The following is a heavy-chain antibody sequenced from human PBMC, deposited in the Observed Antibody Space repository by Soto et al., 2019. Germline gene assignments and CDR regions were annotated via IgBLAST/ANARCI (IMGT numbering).Heavy chain of an antibody. CDR1: GGSFSGYY. CDR2: INHSGST. V-gene: IGHV4-34*01. Sequence: SETLSLTCAVYGGSFSGYYWSWIRQPPGKGLEWIGEINHSGSTNYNPSLKSRVTISVDTSKNQFSLKLSSVTAADTAVYYCASTARFGGWYYGMDVWGQGTTVTVSS. D-gene: IGHD3-16*01. CDR3: ASTARFGGWYYGMDV. J-gene: IGHJ6*02.